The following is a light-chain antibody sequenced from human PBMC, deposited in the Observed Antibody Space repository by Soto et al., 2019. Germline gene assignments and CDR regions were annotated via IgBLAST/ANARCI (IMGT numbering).Light chain of an antibody. J-gene: IGKJ1*01. V-gene: IGKV3-11*01. CDR2: DDS. CDR1: QSVSSY. Sequence: EIVLTQSPATLSLSPGERATLSCRASQSVSSYLAWYQQKPGQAPRLLIYDDSNRATGITARFSGSGSGTDFTLTISSLQPEDFAVYYCQPRSNWPRTFGQGAKVEIK. CDR3: QPRSNWPRT.